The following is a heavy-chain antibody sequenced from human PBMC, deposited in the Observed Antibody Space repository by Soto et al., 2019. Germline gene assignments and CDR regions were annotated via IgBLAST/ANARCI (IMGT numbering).Heavy chain of an antibody. J-gene: IGHJ6*02. CDR1: GGSILIYY. V-gene: IGHV4-59*01. Sequence: AESLSLTCTVSGGSILIYYWSWIRQPPGKGLEWIGYSYYSGSTNYNPSLKRRVTISVDTSKNQFSLKLSSVTAADTAVYYCERENYDFWSGYYPEYYYGMDVWGQGNPVTVSS. CDR2: SYYSGST. CDR3: ERENYDFWSGYYPEYYYGMDV. D-gene: IGHD3-3*01.